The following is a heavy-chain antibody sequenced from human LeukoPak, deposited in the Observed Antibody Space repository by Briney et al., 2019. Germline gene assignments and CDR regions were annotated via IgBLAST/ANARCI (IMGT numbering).Heavy chain of an antibody. D-gene: IGHD2-15*01. CDR3: AKAPVTSCRGAFCYPFDY. CDR1: GFTFTTYS. Sequence: GGSLRLSRAASGFTFTTYSMNWVRQAPGKGLEWVSAMSSSDDGRYYAASVRGRFTISRDTSRSTLYLQMNSLRAEDAAVYYCAKAPVTSCRGAFCYPFDYWGQGTLVTVSS. V-gene: IGHV3-23*01. J-gene: IGHJ4*02. CDR2: MSSSDDGR.